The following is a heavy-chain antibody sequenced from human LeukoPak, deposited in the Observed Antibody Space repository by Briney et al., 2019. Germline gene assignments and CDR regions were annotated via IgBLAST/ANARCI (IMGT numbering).Heavy chain of an antibody. CDR3: ARAGVVPAAINRAFDI. CDR1: RGSIISGDYY. Sequence: PSQTPSLTCTVSRGSIISGDYYWSWIRQPPRKGLGWIRFIFHNVDTYYNPSLKGQVSISVATSKNQFILKLTALTPSTTAGYSCARAGVVPAAINRAFDIWGQGSVVTVSS. J-gene: IGHJ3*02. CDR2: IFHNVDT. D-gene: IGHD2-2*02. V-gene: IGHV4-30-4*08.